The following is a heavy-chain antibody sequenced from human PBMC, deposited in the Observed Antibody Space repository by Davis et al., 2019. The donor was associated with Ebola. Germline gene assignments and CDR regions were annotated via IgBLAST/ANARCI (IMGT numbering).Heavy chain of an antibody. CDR2: IYHSGST. Sequence: SETLSLTCAVSGGSISSSNWWSWVRQPPGKGLEWIGEIYHSGSTNYNPSLKSRVTISVDTSKNQFSLKLSSVTAADTAVYYCARLKAKGWFDPWGQGTLVTVSS. V-gene: IGHV4-4*02. CDR3: ARLKAKGWFDP. J-gene: IGHJ5*02. CDR1: GGSISSSNW.